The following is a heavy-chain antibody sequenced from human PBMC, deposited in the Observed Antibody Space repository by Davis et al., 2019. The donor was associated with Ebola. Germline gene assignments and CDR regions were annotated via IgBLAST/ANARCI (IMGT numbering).Heavy chain of an antibody. D-gene: IGHD3-10*01. CDR3: ARDNTVWFGELLGWFDP. V-gene: IGHV3-33*01. CDR1: GFTFSSYG. Sequence: GGSLRLSCAASGFTFSSYGMHWVRQAPGKGLEWVAVIWYDGSNKYYADSVKGRFTISRDNSKNTLYLQMNSLRAEDTAVYYCARDNTVWFGELLGWFDPWGQGTLVTVSS. CDR2: IWYDGSNK. J-gene: IGHJ5*02.